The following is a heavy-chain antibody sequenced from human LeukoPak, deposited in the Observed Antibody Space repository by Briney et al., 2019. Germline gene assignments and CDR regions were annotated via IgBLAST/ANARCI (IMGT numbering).Heavy chain of an antibody. CDR3: AKVLRGTGNWFDP. J-gene: IGHJ5*02. CDR2: IYTSGST. CDR1: GGSISSYY. Sequence: KPSEALSLTCTVSGGSISSYYWSWIRQPAGKGLEWIGRIYTSGSTNYNPSLKSRVTMSVDTSKNQFSLNLSSVTAADTAVYYCAKVLRGTGNWFDPWGQGTLVTVSS. D-gene: IGHD3-16*01. V-gene: IGHV4-4*07.